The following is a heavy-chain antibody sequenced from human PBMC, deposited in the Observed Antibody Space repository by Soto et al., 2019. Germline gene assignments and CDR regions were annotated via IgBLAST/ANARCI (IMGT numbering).Heavy chain of an antibody. CDR2: CTPSSSSI. V-gene: IGHV3-21*01. CDR1: GFTFKLYT. D-gene: IGHD6-13*01. Sequence: EVQLVESGGGLVKPGGSLRLYCAASGFTFKLYTMHWVRQAPGKGLEWVSFCTPSSSSISYADSVEGRFTISRDNARNSLYLQIHNLRAEDTAVYYCARDAASSLDHWGQGTLVTVSS. J-gene: IGHJ4*02. CDR3: ARDAASSLDH.